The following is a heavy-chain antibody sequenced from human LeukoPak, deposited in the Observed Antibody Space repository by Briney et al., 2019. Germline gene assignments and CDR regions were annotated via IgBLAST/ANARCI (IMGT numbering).Heavy chain of an antibody. CDR1: GYTLTRYD. CDR2: MNPNSGNT. CDR3: ARGRGGWYYFDY. D-gene: IGHD6-19*01. V-gene: IGHV1-8*01. Sequence: ASVKVSCKASGYTLTRYDINRVRQATGQGLEWMGWMNPNSGNTGYAQKFQGRVTMTRNTSISTAYIELSSLRSEDTAVYYCARGRGGWYYFDYWGQGTLVTVSS. J-gene: IGHJ4*02.